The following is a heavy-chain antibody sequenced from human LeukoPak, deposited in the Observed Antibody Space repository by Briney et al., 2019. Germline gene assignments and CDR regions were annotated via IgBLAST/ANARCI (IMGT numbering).Heavy chain of an antibody. CDR2: MYLSGTT. V-gene: IGHV4-4*02. CDR1: GDSINSLDL. Sequence: KPSETLSLTRTVSGDSINSLDLWSWVRQPPGQGLEWIGEMYLSGTTHSNPSVKSRVTISIDKSKNQFFLNLSSVTAADTAVYYCAGLVGRYSSGLYYYYFDYWGQGTLVTVSS. D-gene: IGHD3-22*01. CDR3: AGLVGRYSSGLYYYYFDY. J-gene: IGHJ4*02.